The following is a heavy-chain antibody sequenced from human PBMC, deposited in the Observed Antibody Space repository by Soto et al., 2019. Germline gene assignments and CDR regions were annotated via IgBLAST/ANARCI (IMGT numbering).Heavy chain of an antibody. CDR3: ARYGEGAVAFDY. CDR2: ISYDGTNK. D-gene: IGHD6-19*01. V-gene: IGHV3-30-3*01. CDR1: GFTFSSYA. Sequence: QVQLVESGGGVVQPGRSLRLSCAASGFTFSSYAMHWVRQAPGKGLEGVAVISYDGTNKYNADSVKGRFTISRGKAKNTLYLQMNSLRAEDTAVYYFARYGEGAVAFDYWGQGTLVTVSS. J-gene: IGHJ4*02.